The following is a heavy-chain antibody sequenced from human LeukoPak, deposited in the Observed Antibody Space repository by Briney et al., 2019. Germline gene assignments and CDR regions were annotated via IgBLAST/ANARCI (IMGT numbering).Heavy chain of an antibody. V-gene: IGHV1-18*01. CDR2: ISAYNGNT. CDR1: GGTFSSYA. CDR3: ARVVIIVVVPAAAESFDY. D-gene: IGHD2-2*01. Sequence: ASVKVSCKASGGTFSSYAISWVRQAPGQGLEWMGWISAYNGNTNYAQKLQGRVTMTTDTSTSTAYMELRSLRSDDTAVYYCARVVIIVVVPAAAESFDYWGQGTLVTVSS. J-gene: IGHJ4*02.